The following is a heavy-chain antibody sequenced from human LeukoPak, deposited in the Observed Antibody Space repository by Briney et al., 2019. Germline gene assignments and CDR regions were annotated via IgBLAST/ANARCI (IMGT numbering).Heavy chain of an antibody. CDR2: ISSSSSYI. D-gene: IGHD3-3*01. CDR3: ARHLSGDDFWSNTDAFDI. J-gene: IGHJ3*02. V-gene: IGHV3-21*01. CDR1: GLTFSSYV. Sequence: PGGSLRLSCAASGLTFSSYVMNWVRQAPGKGLEWVSSISSSSSYIYYADSVKGRFTISRDNAKNSLYLQMNSLRAEDTAVYYCARHLSGDDFWSNTDAFDIWGQGTMVTVSS.